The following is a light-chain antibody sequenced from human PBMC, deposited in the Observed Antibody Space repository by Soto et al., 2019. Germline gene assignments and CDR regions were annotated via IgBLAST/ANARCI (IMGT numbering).Light chain of an antibody. V-gene: IGKV1-9*01. Sequence: DIQLTQSPSFLSASVGDRITITCRASQGISSYLAWYQQKPGKAPKLLIYAASTFQSGVPSRFSGSGSGTEFTLTISSLQPEDFATYYCQQRNSYPRTFGQGTKVEFK. CDR1: QGISSY. J-gene: IGKJ1*01. CDR3: QQRNSYPRT. CDR2: AAS.